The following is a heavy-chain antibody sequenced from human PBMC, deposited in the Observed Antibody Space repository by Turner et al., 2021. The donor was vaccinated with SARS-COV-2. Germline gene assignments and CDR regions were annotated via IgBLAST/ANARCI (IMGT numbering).Heavy chain of an antibody. Sequence: LQLQESGPGLVKPSETLSLTCTVSGGSITKNYDYWGWIRQPPGKGREWIGSIYYSGNTYYNPSLKSRVTISVDTSKIQFSLKLSSVTAADTAVYYCARLPERYFFDYWGQGALVTVSS. J-gene: IGHJ4*02. CDR3: ARLPERYFFDY. CDR1: GGSITKNYDY. V-gene: IGHV4-39*01. CDR2: IYYSGNT.